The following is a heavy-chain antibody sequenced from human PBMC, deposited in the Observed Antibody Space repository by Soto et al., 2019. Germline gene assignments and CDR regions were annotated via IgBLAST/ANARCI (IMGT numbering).Heavy chain of an antibody. Sequence: PGGSLRLSCAASGFTVSSNYMSWVRQAPGKGLEWVSVIYSGGSTYYADSVKGRFTISRDNSKNTLYLQMNSLRAEDRAVYYCAKLGYCTNGVCYRAGAFDIWGKGTMVTVSS. V-gene: IGHV3-53*01. CDR3: AKLGYCTNGVCYRAGAFDI. J-gene: IGHJ3*02. D-gene: IGHD2-8*01. CDR2: IYSGGST. CDR1: GFTVSSNY.